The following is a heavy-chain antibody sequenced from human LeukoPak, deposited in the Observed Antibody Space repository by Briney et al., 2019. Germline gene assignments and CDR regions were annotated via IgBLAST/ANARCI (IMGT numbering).Heavy chain of an antibody. V-gene: IGHV4-30-2*01. CDR2: IYHSGST. J-gene: IGHJ4*02. CDR1: GGSISSGGYS. CDR3: ASTPYSSSWYYFDY. D-gene: IGHD6-13*01. Sequence: SQTLSLTCAVSGGSISSGGYSWSWIRQPPGKGLEWIVYIYHSGSTYYNPSLKSRVTISVDRSKNQFSLKLSSVTAADTAVYYCASTPYSSSWYYFDYWGQGTLVTVSS.